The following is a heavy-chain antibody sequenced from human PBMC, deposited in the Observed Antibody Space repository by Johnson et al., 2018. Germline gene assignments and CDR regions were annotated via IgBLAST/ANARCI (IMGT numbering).Heavy chain of an antibody. J-gene: IGHJ6*03. CDR1: GFTFSSYS. CDR3: AKDGSGTYYDYYYMDV. D-gene: IGHD3-10*01. V-gene: IGHV3-21*05. CDR2: ISSSGSTI. Sequence: EVQLVESGGGLVKPGGSLRLSCAASGFTFSSYSMNWVRQAPGKGLEWVSYISSSGSTIYYADSVKGRFTISRDNAKNSLYLQMNSLRAEDTAVYYCAKDGSGTYYDYYYMDVWGKGTTVTVSS.